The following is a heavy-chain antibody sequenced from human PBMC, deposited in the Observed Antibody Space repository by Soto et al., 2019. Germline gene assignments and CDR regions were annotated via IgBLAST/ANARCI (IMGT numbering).Heavy chain of an antibody. J-gene: IGHJ4*02. D-gene: IGHD1-26*01. CDR1: GASFSSDYYY. CDR2: IYYGGAT. V-gene: IGHV4-30-4*01. Sequence: SETLSLTCTVSGASFSSDYYYWGWIRQPPGKGLEWIASIYYGGATYYNPSLTSRLTMSIDTSKSQFSLKLTSVTAADTAVYYCARIKVGGSDLDYFDSWGQGTLVTVSS. CDR3: ARIKVGGSDLDYFDS.